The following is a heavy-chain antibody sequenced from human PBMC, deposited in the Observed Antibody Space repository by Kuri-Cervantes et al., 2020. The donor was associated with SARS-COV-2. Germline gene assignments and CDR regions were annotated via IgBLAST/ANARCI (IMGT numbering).Heavy chain of an antibody. CDR2: IYQAGST. CDR3: ARHATGYSSSSYLGYYAMDV. V-gene: IGHV4-30-2*01. J-gene: IGHJ6*04. CDR1: GYSISSGGNS. Sequence: LRLSCAVSGYSISSGGNSWSWLRQPPGKGLDWVGSIYQAGSTFYNPSLKSRVSISLDRSKNQYTLNLSSVTAADTAVYYCARHATGYSSSSYLGYYAMDVWGKGTTVTVSS. D-gene: IGHD6-13*01.